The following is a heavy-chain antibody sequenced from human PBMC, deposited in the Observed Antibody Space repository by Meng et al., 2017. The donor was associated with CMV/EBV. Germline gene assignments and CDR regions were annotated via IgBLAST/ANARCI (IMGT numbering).Heavy chain of an antibody. CDR1: GGSISSSSYY. D-gene: IGHD3-10*01. Sequence: QLPPQESGPGLVKPSETLSLTCTVSGGSISSSSYYWGCIRQPPGKGLEWIGSIYYSGSTYYNPSLKSRVTISVDTSKNQFSLKLSSVTAADTAVYYCVTWLWFGELSGYYFDYWGQGTLVTVSS. CDR2: IYYSGST. J-gene: IGHJ4*02. CDR3: VTWLWFGELSGYYFDY. V-gene: IGHV4-39*07.